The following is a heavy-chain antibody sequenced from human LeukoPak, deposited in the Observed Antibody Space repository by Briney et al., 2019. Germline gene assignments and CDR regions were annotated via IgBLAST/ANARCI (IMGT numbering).Heavy chain of an antibody. D-gene: IGHD3-10*01. CDR3: ARHFYESESYFPCYFDY. J-gene: IGHJ4*02. CDR2: IYYSRTT. CDR1: GGSISSYY. V-gene: IGHV4-59*08. Sequence: SRTLSLTCTVSGGSISSYYWSCIPQPPGKGPERIGYIYYSRTTNYTPSLKSRVTISVDTSKNQFSLKLNSVTAADTAVYYCARHFYESESYFPCYFDYWGQGTLVTVSS.